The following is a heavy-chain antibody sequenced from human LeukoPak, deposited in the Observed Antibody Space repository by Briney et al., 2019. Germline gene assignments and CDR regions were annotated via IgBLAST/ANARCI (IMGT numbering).Heavy chain of an antibody. Sequence: GGSLRLSCAASGFTFSSDGMQWVRQAPGKGLEWVAFIRYDGSNKYYADSVKGRFTISRDNSKNTLYLQMNSLRAEDTAVYFCAKGSRDGNNSGVYWGQGTLVTVSS. CDR3: AKGSRDGNNSGVY. J-gene: IGHJ4*02. CDR2: IRYDGSNK. CDR1: GFTFSSDG. D-gene: IGHD5-24*01. V-gene: IGHV3-30*02.